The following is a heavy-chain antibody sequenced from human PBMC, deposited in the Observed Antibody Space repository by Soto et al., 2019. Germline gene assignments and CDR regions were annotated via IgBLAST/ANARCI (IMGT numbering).Heavy chain of an antibody. CDR2: IYHSGST. CDR3: ARTESGTFDP. V-gene: IGHV4-30-2*01. J-gene: IGHJ5*02. CDR1: GGSISSGGYS. D-gene: IGHD1-7*01. Sequence: PSETLSLTCAVSGGSISSGGYSWSWIRQPPGKGLEWIGYIYHSGSTYHNPSLKSRVTISVDRSKNQFSLKLSSVTAADTAVYYCARTESGTFDPWGQGTLVTVSS.